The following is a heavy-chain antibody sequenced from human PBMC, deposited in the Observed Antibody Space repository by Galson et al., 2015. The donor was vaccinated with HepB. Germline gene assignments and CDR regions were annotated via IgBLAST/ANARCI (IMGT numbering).Heavy chain of an antibody. D-gene: IGHD5-18*01. CDR2: VSYDGSNK. Sequence: SLRLSCAASGFTFSSSGMHWVRQAPGTGLEWVAVVSYDGSNKYYADSVKGRSTISRDNSKNTLYLQMTSLRAEDTAIYYCAKDGGRGYTYGPNWFDPWGQGTLVTVSS. CDR3: AKDGGRGYTYGPNWFDP. J-gene: IGHJ5*02. CDR1: GFTFSSSG. V-gene: IGHV3-30*18.